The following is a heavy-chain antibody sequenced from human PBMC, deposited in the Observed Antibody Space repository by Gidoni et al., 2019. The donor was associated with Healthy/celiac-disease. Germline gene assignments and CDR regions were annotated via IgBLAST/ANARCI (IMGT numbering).Heavy chain of an antibody. CDR1: GYSISSGYY. D-gene: IGHD3-9*01. J-gene: IGHJ4*02. CDR2: IYHSGST. CDR3: ARGVNYDILTGAPSYYFDY. V-gene: IGHV4-38-2*01. Sequence: QVQLQESGPGLVKPSETLSLTCAVSGYSISSGYYWGWIRQPPGQGLAWIGSIYHSGSTYYNPSLKSRVTISVDTSKNQFSLKLSSVTAADTAVYYCARGVNYDILTGAPSYYFDYWGQGTLVTVSS.